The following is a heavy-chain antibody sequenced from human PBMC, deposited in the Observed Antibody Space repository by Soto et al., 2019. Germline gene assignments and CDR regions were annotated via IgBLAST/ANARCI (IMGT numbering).Heavy chain of an antibody. Sequence: QVQLQESGPGLVKPSETLSLTCTVSGGSISTYYWSWIRQPPGKGLEWIGYIHYSGSTNYNPSLNSRVTISVDTSKNQFSLKLSSVTAADTAVYYCARRYYGGNYWYFDLWGRGTLVTVSS. V-gene: IGHV4-59*08. CDR3: ARRYYGGNYWYFDL. CDR1: GGSISTYY. J-gene: IGHJ2*01. D-gene: IGHD4-17*01. CDR2: IHYSGST.